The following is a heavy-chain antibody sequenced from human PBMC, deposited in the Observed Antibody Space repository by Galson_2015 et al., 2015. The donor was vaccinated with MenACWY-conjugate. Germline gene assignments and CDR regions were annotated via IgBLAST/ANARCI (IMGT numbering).Heavy chain of an antibody. Sequence: SYYWSWIRQPPGKGLEWIGYMSYSGSANYNPSLKSRVTISVDTSKNQFPLTMTSVTAADTAVYYCARGVNLASMAGYWGQGTLVTVSS. CDR3: ARGVNLASMAGY. D-gene: IGHD3-3*02. J-gene: IGHJ4*02. CDR2: MSYSGSA. V-gene: IGHV4-59*01. CDR1: SYY.